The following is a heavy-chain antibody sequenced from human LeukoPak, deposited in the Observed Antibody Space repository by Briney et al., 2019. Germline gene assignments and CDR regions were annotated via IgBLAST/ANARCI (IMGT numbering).Heavy chain of an antibody. CDR2: ISGNGGNT. Sequence: GSLRLSCAASGFTFRTYAMQWVRQAPEKRPEYVSGISGNGGNTYYANSVEGRFTISRDNSKNTLYLQMNSLRAEDTAVYYCAKGGWDIVVVPAAIIGDSLDYWGQGTLVTVSS. CDR1: GFTFRTYA. V-gene: IGHV3-64*01. J-gene: IGHJ4*02. CDR3: AKGGWDIVVVPAAIIGDSLDY. D-gene: IGHD2-2*01.